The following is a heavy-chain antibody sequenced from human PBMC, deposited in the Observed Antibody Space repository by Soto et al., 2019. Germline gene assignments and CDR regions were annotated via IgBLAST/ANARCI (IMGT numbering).Heavy chain of an antibody. Sequence: GGSLRLSCAASGFTFSSYWMHWVRQAPGKGLVWVSRINSDGSSTSYADSVKGRFTISRDNAKNTLYLQMNSLRAEDTAVYYCARAQGSGSYYTPYGYWGQGTLVTVSS. CDR3: ARAQGSGSYYTPYGY. CDR1: GFTFSSYW. CDR2: INSDGSST. V-gene: IGHV3-74*01. D-gene: IGHD3-10*01. J-gene: IGHJ4*02.